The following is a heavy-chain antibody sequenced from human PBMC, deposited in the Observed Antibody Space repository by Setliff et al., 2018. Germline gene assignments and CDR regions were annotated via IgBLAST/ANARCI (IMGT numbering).Heavy chain of an antibody. J-gene: IGHJ4*02. CDR1: GYTFSSYA. CDR2: ISWDGTKT. Sequence: GGSLRLSCVASGYTFSSYAIHWVRQAPGKGLEWVALISWDGTKTSYADSVKGRFTISRDNSKNTLYLQMNSLRAEDTAVYYCAKGDSSTRYFDYWGQGTLVTVSS. D-gene: IGHD6-13*01. CDR3: AKGDSSTRYFDY. V-gene: IGHV3-30*18.